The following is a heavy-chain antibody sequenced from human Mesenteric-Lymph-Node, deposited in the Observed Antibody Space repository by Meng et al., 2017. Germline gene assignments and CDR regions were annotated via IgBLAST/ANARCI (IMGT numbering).Heavy chain of an antibody. V-gene: IGHV1-3*01. Sequence: SGSAFRKPGASVKVSWKGYGYTFTSYAIHWVPQAPGQWLEWIGWINAGNGKTKYSQQLQGSVTITRDTSASTAYMELSSLRSEDTAVYYCARDVLVPAALTVRIDYWGQGTLVTVSS. J-gene: IGHJ4*02. CDR3: ARDVLVPAALTVRIDY. D-gene: IGHD2-2*01. CDR2: INAGNGKT. CDR1: GYTFTSYA.